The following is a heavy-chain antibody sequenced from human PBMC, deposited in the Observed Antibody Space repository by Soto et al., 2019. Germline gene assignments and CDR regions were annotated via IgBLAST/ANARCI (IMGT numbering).Heavy chain of an antibody. D-gene: IGHD3-3*01. J-gene: IGHJ5*02. CDR3: ARDGDPQSAFWSGPLGGGRFDP. Sequence: QVQLVQSGAEVKKPGSSVNVSCKTSGGTFGNSAVTWVRQAPGQGLEWLGGIVPMFGTANYAQKFQGRVTITAVESTSTAYMVLNSLKTVDTAVYYCARDGDPQSAFWSGPLGGGRFDPWGQGTLVTVSS. CDR1: GGTFGNSA. V-gene: IGHV1-69*12. CDR2: IVPMFGTA.